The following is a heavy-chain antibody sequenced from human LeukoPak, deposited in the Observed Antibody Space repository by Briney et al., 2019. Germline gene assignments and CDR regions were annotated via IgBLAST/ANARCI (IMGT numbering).Heavy chain of an antibody. CDR1: GGSISGFY. CDR3: ARRGSSRSPEVL. CDR2: IFYSGTTNPT. Sequence: PSETLSLTCTVSGGSISGFYANWIRQPPGKGLEWIGYIFYSGTTNPTNYTPSLQSRVTISMPTSRNQFFLKLNAVTAADAGVYDCARRGSSRSPEVLWGQGALVTVSS. D-gene: IGHD6-19*01. V-gene: IGHV4-59*08. J-gene: IGHJ4*02.